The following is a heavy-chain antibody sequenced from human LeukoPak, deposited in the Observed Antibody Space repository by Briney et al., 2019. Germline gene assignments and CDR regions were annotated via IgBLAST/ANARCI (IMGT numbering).Heavy chain of an antibody. CDR1: GGSISSGSYY. V-gene: IGHV4-61*02. CDR2: IYTSGST. J-gene: IGHJ4*02. CDR3: ARHPNAAVVQIDY. D-gene: IGHD2-15*01. Sequence: PSQTLSLTCTVSGGSISSGSYYWSWTRQPAGKGLEWIGRIYTSGSTNYNPSLKSRVTISVDTSKNQFSLKLSSVTAADTAVYYCARHPNAAVVQIDYWGQGTLVTVSS.